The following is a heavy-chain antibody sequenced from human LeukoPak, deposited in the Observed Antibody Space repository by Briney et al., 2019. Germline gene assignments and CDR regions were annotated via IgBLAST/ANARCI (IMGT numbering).Heavy chain of an antibody. J-gene: IGHJ6*03. CDR2: ISGSGDST. CDR3: AKGYGWEASYYYYYMDV. CDR1: GFTFSRYA. Sequence: GGSLRLSCAASGFTFSRYAMSWVRQAPGKGLEWVSAISGSGDSTYYADSVRGRFTISRDNSKNTLYLQMNSLRAEDTAVYYCAKGYGWEASYYYYYMDVWGKGTTVTISS. D-gene: IGHD1-26*01. V-gene: IGHV3-23*01.